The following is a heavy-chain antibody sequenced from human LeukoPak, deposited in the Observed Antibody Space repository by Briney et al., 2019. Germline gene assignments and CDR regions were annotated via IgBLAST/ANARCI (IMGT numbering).Heavy chain of an antibody. V-gene: IGHV3-23*01. J-gene: IGHJ4*02. CDR3: ATVDPLTRAFDY. Sequence: PGGSLRLSCAASGFTFSSYAMSWVRQAPGKGLEWVSAISGSGGSTYYADSVKGRFTISRDNSKNTLYLQMNNVRADDSAIYYCATVDPLTRAFDYWGQGTLVTVSS. CDR2: ISGSGGST. CDR1: GFTFSSYA.